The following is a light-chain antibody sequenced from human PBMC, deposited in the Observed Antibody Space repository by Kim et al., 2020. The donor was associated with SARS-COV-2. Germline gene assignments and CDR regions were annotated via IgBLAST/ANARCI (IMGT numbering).Light chain of an antibody. CDR2: KND. V-gene: IGLV1-47*01. J-gene: IGLJ3*02. CDR1: IANIGNNL. Sequence: QSVLTQPPSASGTHGQGVTISCSGRIANIGNNLVYWYQHLPGTAPKLLVYKNDQRASGVPDRFSASKSGASASLAISGLRSVEEATYYCAAWDDALNGLVFGGGTQLTVL. CDR3: AAWDDALNGLV.